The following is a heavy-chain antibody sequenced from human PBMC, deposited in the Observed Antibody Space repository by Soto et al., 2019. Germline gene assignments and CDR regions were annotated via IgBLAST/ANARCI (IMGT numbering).Heavy chain of an antibody. CDR2: IYYAGTT. J-gene: IGHJ4*02. CDR1: GGSLSGYD. D-gene: IGHD3-22*01. CDR3: TRLGGFYQALDS. Sequence: SETLSLTCSISGGSLSGYDWSWTRQPPGKGLEWIGYIYYAGTTTYNPSLKNRVTISLDTPKNHFSLKMDSVTAADTAAYYCTRLGGFYQALDSWGQGVLVTVSS. V-gene: IGHV4-59*08.